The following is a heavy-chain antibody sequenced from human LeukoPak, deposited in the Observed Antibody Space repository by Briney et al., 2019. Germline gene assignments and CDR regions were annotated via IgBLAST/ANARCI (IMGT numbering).Heavy chain of an antibody. J-gene: IGHJ4*02. D-gene: IGHD6-19*01. CDR3: ARVRGSSGWYGSYYFDY. Sequence: SETLSLTCTVSGGSISTYYWSWIRQPAGKGLEWIGRIYTSGSTNYNPSLKSRVTMSVDTSKNQFSLKLSSVTAADTAVYYCARVRGSSGWYGSYYFDYWGQGTLVTVSS. CDR2: IYTSGST. V-gene: IGHV4-4*07. CDR1: GGSISTYY.